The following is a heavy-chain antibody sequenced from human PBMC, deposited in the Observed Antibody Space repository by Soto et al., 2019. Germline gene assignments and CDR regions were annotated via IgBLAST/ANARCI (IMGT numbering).Heavy chain of an antibody. Sequence: GGSLRLSCAASGFIFSSYAMSWVRQAPGKGLEWVSSISGSGGTTYYADSVKGRFTVSRDNSKNTAYLQMSSLRPEDTAVYYCVKGGYYYDGSAYYPFDYWGQGRMVTVSS. D-gene: IGHD3-22*01. CDR2: ISGSGGTT. CDR3: VKGGYYYDGSAYYPFDY. CDR1: GFIFSSYA. J-gene: IGHJ4*02. V-gene: IGHV3-23*01.